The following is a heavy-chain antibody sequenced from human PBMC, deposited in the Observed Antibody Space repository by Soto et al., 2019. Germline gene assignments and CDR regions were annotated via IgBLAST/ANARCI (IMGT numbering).Heavy chain of an antibody. CDR3: ARRWLQFGHAFDI. V-gene: IGHV1-69*01. D-gene: IGHD5-12*01. Sequence: QVQLVQSGAEVKKPGSSVKVSCKASGGTFSSYAISWVRQSPGQGLEWMGGIIPIFGTANYAQKFQGRVTISAGESTSKAYMELSSLRSEETAVYYYARRWLQFGHAFDIWGKGTMVTVTS. CDR2: IIPIFGTA. J-gene: IGHJ3*02. CDR1: GGTFSSYA.